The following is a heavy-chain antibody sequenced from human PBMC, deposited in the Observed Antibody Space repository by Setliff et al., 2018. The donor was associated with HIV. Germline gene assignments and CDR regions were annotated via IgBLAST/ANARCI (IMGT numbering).Heavy chain of an antibody. Sequence: ETLSLTCTVSGGSISGYYWSWIRQPPGKGLEWIGYVHYSGSTNYNPSLKSRVTISVDTSKDQFSLKMNSVTAADTAVYYCAKDRSGSYRTFDYWGPGILVTVS. CDR2: VHYSGST. CDR1: GGSISGYY. J-gene: IGHJ4*02. D-gene: IGHD1-26*01. V-gene: IGHV4-59*12. CDR3: AKDRSGSYRTFDY.